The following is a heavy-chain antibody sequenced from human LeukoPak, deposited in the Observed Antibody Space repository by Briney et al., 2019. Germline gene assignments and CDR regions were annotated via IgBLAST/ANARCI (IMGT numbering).Heavy chain of an antibody. J-gene: IGHJ4*02. CDR3: AKQLGYCSDGSCYFSY. D-gene: IGHD2-15*01. V-gene: IGHV3-23*01. CDR2: ISNNGGYT. Sequence: GGSLRLSCAASGFTFSSSAMSWVRQAPGKGLEWVSAISNNGGYTYYADSVQGRFTISRDNSKSTLCLQMDSLRAEDTAVYYCAKQLGYCSDGSCYFSYWGQGTLVTVSS. CDR1: GFTFSSSA.